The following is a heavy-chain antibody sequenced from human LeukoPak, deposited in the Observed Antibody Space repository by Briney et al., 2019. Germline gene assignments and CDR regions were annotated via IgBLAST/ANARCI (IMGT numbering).Heavy chain of an antibody. CDR1: GGSISSSSYY. D-gene: IGHD6-13*01. CDR2: IYYSGTT. CDR3: ARVSSSWYQDWYFDL. V-gene: IGHV4-39*07. Sequence: SETLSLTCTVSGGSISSSSYYWGWIRQPPGKGLEWIGNIYYSGTTYYNPSLRSRVTISVDMSKNQFSLKLSSVTAADTAVYYCARVSSSWYQDWYFDLWGRGTLVTVSS. J-gene: IGHJ2*01.